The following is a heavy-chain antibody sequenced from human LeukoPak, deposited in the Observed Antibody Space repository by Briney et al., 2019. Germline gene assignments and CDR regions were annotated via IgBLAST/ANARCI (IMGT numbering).Heavy chain of an antibody. V-gene: IGHV1-2*06. CDR2: INPNSGGT. D-gene: IGHD6-13*01. Sequence: ASVKVSCKASGYTFTGYYMHWVRQAPGQGLEWMGRINPNSGGTNYAQKFQGRVTMTRDTSISTAYMELSKLRSDDTAVYYCARVGSGWYEGWFDPWGQGTLVTVSS. CDR1: GYTFTGYY. J-gene: IGHJ5*02. CDR3: ARVGSGWYEGWFDP.